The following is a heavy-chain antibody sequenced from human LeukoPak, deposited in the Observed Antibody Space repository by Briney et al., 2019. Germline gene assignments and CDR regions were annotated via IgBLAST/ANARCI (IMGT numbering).Heavy chain of an antibody. Sequence: GGSLRLSCATSGFTFSSYWMTWVRQAPGKGLEWVANIRQDGSEKYYVDSVKGRFTISRDNAKNSLYLQMNSLRAEDTAVYYCATKGYSYAKGYWGQGTLVTVSS. CDR3: ATKGYSYAKGY. J-gene: IGHJ4*02. CDR1: GFTFSSYW. CDR2: IRQDGSEK. D-gene: IGHD5-18*01. V-gene: IGHV3-7*01.